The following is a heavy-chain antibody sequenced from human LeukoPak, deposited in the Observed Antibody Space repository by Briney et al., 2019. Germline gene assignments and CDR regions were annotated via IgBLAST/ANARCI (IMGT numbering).Heavy chain of an antibody. J-gene: IGHJ4*02. CDR3: AKDGCSWLLSTDPFDY. D-gene: IGHD3-9*01. Sequence: TGGSLRLSCAASGFTFSSYAMSWVRQAPGKGLEWVSAISGSGGSTYYADSVKGRFTISRDNSKNTLYLQMNSLRAEDTAVCYCAKDGCSWLLSTDPFDYWGQGTLVTVSS. CDR1: GFTFSSYA. V-gene: IGHV3-23*01. CDR2: ISGSGGST.